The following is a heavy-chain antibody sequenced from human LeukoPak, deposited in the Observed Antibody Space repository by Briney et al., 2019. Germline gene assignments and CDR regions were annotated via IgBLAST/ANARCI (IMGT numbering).Heavy chain of an antibody. V-gene: IGHV3-15*01. CDR3: TTSLERYSYGVDY. D-gene: IGHD5-18*01. CDR2: MKSKTDGGTT. CDR1: GFTFCKAW. J-gene: IGHJ4*02. Sequence: SGGSLRLSCAASGFTFCKAWMSWVRQAPGQELGWVGRMKSKTDGGTTDYAEPVKGRFTISRDDSKNTLYLQMNSLKTEDTAVYYCTTSLERYSYGVDYWGQGTLVTVSS.